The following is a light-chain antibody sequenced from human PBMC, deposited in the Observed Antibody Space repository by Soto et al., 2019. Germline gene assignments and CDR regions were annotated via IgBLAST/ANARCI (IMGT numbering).Light chain of an antibody. J-gene: IGLJ2*01. Sequence: QPVLTQSPSASASLGASVKLTCTLSGGHSSYAIAWHQQQPEKGPRYLMKLNSDGSHSKGDGIPDRFSGSSSGAERYLTISNLQSEDEADYYCQTWGTGIHVVFGGGTKLTVL. V-gene: IGLV4-69*01. CDR3: QTWGTGIHVV. CDR1: GGHSSYA. CDR2: LNSDGSH.